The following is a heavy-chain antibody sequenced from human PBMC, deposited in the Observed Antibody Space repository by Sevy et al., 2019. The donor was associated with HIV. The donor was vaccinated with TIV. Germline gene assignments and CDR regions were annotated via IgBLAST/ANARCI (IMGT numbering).Heavy chain of an antibody. CDR3: ARDGGNSVKWYPLY. CDR1: GFAFSTHA. Sequence: GGSLRLSCAASGFAFSTHAMHWVRQAPGKGLEWVAVITYEGTETFYAATVEGRFTISRDNSKNMLSLQINSLRPEDTAVYYCARDGGNSVKWYPLYWGHGTVVTVSS. V-gene: IGHV3-30-3*01. D-gene: IGHD2-2*01. CDR2: ITYEGTET. J-gene: IGHJ4*01.